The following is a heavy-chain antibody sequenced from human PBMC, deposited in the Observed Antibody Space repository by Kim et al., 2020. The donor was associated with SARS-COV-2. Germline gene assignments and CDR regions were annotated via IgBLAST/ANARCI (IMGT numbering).Heavy chain of an antibody. J-gene: IGHJ6*02. D-gene: IGHD3-10*01. Sequence: GGSLRLSCAASGFTFSSYGMHWVRQAPGKGLEWVAVISYDGSNKYYADSVKGRFTISRDNSKNTLYLQMNSLRAEDTAVYYCAKDPDITMVRGVIITWRYYYGMDVWGQGTTVTVSS. CDR3: AKDPDITMVRGVIITWRYYYGMDV. CDR1: GFTFSSYG. CDR2: ISYDGSNK. V-gene: IGHV3-30*18.